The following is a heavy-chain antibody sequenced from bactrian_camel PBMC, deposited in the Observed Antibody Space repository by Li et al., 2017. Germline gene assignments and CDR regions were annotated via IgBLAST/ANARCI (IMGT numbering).Heavy chain of an antibody. V-gene: IGHV3S60*01. CDR1: GFTFEWYA. D-gene: IGHD2*01. Sequence: QLVESGGGLVQAGESLRLSCTASGFTFEWYALVWFRQAPGKGREGVSCVNWSGTSTEYSASAKDRFTISRDNVKNTLYLQMNCLKPEDTAMYYCAIQYRASCSANPILRSLDYRFFGQGTQVTVS. J-gene: IGHJ4*01. CDR2: VNWSGTST.